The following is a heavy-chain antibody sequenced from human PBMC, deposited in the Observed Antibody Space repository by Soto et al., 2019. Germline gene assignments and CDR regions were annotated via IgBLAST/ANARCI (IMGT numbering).Heavy chain of an antibody. D-gene: IGHD2-15*01. J-gene: IGHJ4*02. Sequence: QVQLQESGPGLVKPSETLSLTCTVSGGSVSSGSYYWSWIRQPPGKGLEWIGYIYYRGSTNYNPSLQSRGTISVYTSKNQFSLKLSSVTAADTAVYYCARAGYCSGGSCYSIYDYWGQGTLVTVSS. V-gene: IGHV4-61*01. CDR2: IYYRGST. CDR3: ARAGYCSGGSCYSIYDY. CDR1: GGSVSSGSYY.